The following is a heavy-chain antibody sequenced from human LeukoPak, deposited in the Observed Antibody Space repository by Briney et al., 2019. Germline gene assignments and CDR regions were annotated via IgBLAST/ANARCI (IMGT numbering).Heavy chain of an antibody. CDR1: GGSVSSGDYY. CDR3: ARGKHYYYGSGSYDY. J-gene: IGHJ4*02. D-gene: IGHD3-10*01. Sequence: SQTLSLTCTVSGGSVSSGDYYWSWIRQPAGKELEWIGRIYTSGSTIYNPSLKSRVTISADTSKNQVSLRLSSVTAADTAVYYCARGKHYYYGSGSYDYWGQGTLVTVSS. CDR2: IYTSGST. V-gene: IGHV4-61*02.